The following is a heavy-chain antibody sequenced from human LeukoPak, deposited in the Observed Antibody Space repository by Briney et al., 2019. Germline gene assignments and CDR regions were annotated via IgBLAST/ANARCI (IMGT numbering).Heavy chain of an antibody. V-gene: IGHV1-2*04. Sequence: ASVKVSCKASGYTFTGYYMHWVRQAPGQGLEWMGWINPNSGGTNYAQKFQSWVTMTRDTSISTAYMELSRLRSDDTAVYYCARDLSQGLHLDYWGQGTLVTVSS. J-gene: IGHJ4*02. CDR1: GYTFTGYY. CDR3: ARDLSQGLHLDY. CDR2: INPNSGGT.